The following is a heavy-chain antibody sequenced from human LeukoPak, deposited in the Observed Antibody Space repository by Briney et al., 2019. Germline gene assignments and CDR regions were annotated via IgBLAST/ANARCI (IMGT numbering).Heavy chain of an antibody. CDR1: GFTLSSYS. CDR3: ARDKGAARGY. D-gene: IGHD6-13*01. CDR2: ISSSSSYI. Sequence: GGSLRLSCAASGFTLSSYSMNWVRQAPGKGLEWVSSISSSSSYIYYADSVKGRFTISRDNARNSLYLQMNSLRAEDTAVYYCARDKGAARGYWGQGTLVTVSS. J-gene: IGHJ4*02. V-gene: IGHV3-21*01.